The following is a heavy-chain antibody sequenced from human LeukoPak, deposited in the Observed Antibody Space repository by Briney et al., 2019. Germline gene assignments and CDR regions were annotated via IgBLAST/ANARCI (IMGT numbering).Heavy chain of an antibody. CDR2: IKGDGIST. CDR1: GFDFSSNW. V-gene: IGHV3-74*01. Sequence: GGSLRLSCAASGFDFSSNWMHWVRHAPGQGLVWVSRIKGDGISTNYADSVKGRFTISRDIAKNTLYLQMNSLRAEDTDVYYCAKDHYWSIDYWGRGTLVTVSS. CDR3: AKDHYWSIDY. J-gene: IGHJ4*02. D-gene: IGHD3-3*01.